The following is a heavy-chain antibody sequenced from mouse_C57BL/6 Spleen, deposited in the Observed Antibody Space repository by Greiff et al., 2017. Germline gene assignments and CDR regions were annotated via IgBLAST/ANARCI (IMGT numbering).Heavy chain of an antibody. CDR3: ARTDLLALYAMDY. D-gene: IGHD1-3*01. CDR2: IDPANGNT. Sequence: VQLQQSVAELVRPGASVKLSCTASGFNIKNTYMHWVKQRPQQGLEWIGRIDPANGNTKYAPKFQGKATITSDTSSNTAYLQLSSLTSEDTAIYYCARTDLLALYAMDYWGQGTSVTVSS. J-gene: IGHJ4*01. V-gene: IGHV14-3*01. CDR1: GFNIKNTY.